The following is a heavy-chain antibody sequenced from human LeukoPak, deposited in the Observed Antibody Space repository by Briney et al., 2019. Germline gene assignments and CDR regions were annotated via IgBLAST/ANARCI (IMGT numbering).Heavy chain of an antibody. CDR2: ISYDGSKK. V-gene: IGHV3-30*07. CDR1: GFTFNNYA. D-gene: IGHD3-9*01. CDR3: ARDLLLTGDYKDNDS. Sequence: GGSLRLSCAASGFTFNNYALHWVRQAPGKGLEWVAIISYDGSKKYYADSVKGRFTISRDNTKNSLYLQMNSLRAEDTAVYYCARDLLLTGDYKDNDSWGQGTLVTVSS. J-gene: IGHJ4*02.